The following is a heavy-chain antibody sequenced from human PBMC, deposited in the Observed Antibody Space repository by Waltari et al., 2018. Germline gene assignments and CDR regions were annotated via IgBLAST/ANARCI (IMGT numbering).Heavy chain of an antibody. CDR1: GYTFTGYD. D-gene: IGHD3-16*01. J-gene: IGHJ5*02. CDR2: MNPKRGNA. CDR3: ARGAVPGKGANWFDP. V-gene: IGHV1-8*01. Sequence: QVQLVQSGAEVKKPGASVKVSCKASGYTFTGYDINWVRQATGQGLEWMGWMNPKRGNAYSTPKFQDRVSMTTDISTSTVYMELNSLRPDDTGVYFCARGAVPGKGANWFDPWGQGTLVIVSS.